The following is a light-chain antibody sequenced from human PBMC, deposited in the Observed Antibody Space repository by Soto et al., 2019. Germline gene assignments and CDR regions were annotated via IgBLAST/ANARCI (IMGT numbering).Light chain of an antibody. CDR2: GNS. Sequence: QSVLTQPPAVSGAPGQRVTISCTGSSSNIGAGYDVHWYQQLPGTAPKLLIYGNSNRPSGVPDRFSGSKSGTSASLAIAGLQAEYEADYYCQSYDSSLTVVFGGGTQVTVL. V-gene: IGLV1-40*01. CDR3: QSYDSSLTVV. J-gene: IGLJ2*01. CDR1: SSNIGAGYD.